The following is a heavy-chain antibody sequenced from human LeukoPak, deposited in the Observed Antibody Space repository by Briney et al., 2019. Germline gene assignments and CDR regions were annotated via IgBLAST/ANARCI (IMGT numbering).Heavy chain of an antibody. V-gene: IGHV3-7*01. CDR3: ARGRASGSLNIYDKYYFDY. CDR2: IKQDGSEK. D-gene: IGHD3-10*01. Sequence: GGSLRLSCAASGFTFSSYSMNWVRQAPGKGLEWVANIKQDGSEKYYVDSVKGRFTISRDNAKNSLYLQMNSLRAEDTALYYCARGRASGSLNIYDKYYFDYWGQGTLVTVSS. J-gene: IGHJ4*02. CDR1: GFTFSSYS.